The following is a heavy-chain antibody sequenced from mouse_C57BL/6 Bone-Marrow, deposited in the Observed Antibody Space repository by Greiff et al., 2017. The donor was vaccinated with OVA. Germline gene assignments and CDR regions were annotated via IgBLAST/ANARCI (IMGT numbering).Heavy chain of an antibody. CDR3: ARRVYGNYVAWFAY. CDR2: IFPGSGST. J-gene: IGHJ3*01. Sequence: QVQLQQSGPELVKPGASVKISCKASGYTFTDYYINWVKQRPGQGLEWIGWIFPGSGSTYYNEKFKGKATLTVDKSSSTAYMLLSSLTSEDSAVYFCARRVYGNYVAWFAYWGQGTLVTVSA. CDR1: GYTFTDYY. D-gene: IGHD2-1*01. V-gene: IGHV1-75*01.